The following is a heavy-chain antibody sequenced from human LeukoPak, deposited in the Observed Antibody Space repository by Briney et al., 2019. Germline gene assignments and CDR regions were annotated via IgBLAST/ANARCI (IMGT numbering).Heavy chain of an antibody. Sequence: GGSLRPSCAASGLTFNRCGMHWVGQAPAKGLEWVAVIVYDGSHQYYTDSVKGRFTISRDNSKNTVFLQMDSLRAEDTGVYYCVKGSGTNDYGMDTWGQGTTVTVPS. CDR2: IVYDGSHQ. J-gene: IGHJ6*02. CDR1: GLTFNRCG. V-gene: IGHV3-30*18. D-gene: IGHD3-10*01. CDR3: VKGSGTNDYGMDT.